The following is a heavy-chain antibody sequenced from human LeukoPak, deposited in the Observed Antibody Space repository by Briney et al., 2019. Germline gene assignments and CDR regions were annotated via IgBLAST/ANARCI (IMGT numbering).Heavy chain of an antibody. CDR3: VRDTGSGWGFDY. CDR1: GFTFNAYA. V-gene: IGHV3-43*02. CDR2: VKGDGVTT. J-gene: IGHJ4*02. D-gene: IGHD6-19*01. Sequence: GGSLRLSCAASGFTFNAYAIHWVRQAPGQGLEWVSVVKGDGVTTDYANSVKGRFTVSRDNSKNSLYLQMSNLRTEDTALYYCVRDTGSGWGFDYWGQGTLVTVSS.